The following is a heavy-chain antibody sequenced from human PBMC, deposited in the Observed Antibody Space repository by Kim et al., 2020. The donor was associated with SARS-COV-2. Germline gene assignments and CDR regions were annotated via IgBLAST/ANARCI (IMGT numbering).Heavy chain of an antibody. Sequence: GGSLRLSCAASGFTFSNYAMSWVRQAPGKGLEWVSGISGSGGSTLYADSVKGRFTISRDNSKNTLYLQINSLRAEDTAVYYCASRRMGTTPDWGQGTLLTVSS. V-gene: IGHV3-23*01. CDR3: ASRRMGTTPD. D-gene: IGHD7-27*01. CDR2: ISGSGGST. J-gene: IGHJ4*02. CDR1: GFTFSNYA.